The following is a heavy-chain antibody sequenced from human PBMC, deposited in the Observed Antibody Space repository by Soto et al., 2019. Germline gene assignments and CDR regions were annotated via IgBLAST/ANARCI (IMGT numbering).Heavy chain of an antibody. CDR1: GGAFSGHA. J-gene: IGHJ6*02. Sequence: SVKVSCKASGGAFSGHAISWLRQAPGQGLEWMGQIIPSFKGTKYAQKFQGRVTITADDSTSTAYMDLSSLTSEDTAVYYCARDVPLNYYDSTYSYYALDVWGQGTTVTVSS. V-gene: IGHV1-69*13. D-gene: IGHD3-22*01. CDR2: IIPSFKGT. CDR3: ARDVPLNYYDSTYSYYALDV.